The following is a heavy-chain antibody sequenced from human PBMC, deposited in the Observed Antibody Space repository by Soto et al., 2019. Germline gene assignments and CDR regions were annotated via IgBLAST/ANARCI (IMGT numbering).Heavy chain of an antibody. Sequence: GGSLRLSCAASGFTFSSNAMSWVRQAPGKGLEGVSAISGSGGSTYCADSVKGRFTISRDSSKNTLYLQMNSLRAEDTAGYYFAKDPRSLERPLWGQGTLVTVSS. CDR2: ISGSGGST. CDR1: GFTFSSNA. J-gene: IGHJ4*02. V-gene: IGHV3-23*01. D-gene: IGHD1-1*01. CDR3: AKDPRSLERPL.